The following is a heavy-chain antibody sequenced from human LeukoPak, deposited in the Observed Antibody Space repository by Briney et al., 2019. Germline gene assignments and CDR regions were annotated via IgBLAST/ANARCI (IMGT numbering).Heavy chain of an antibody. D-gene: IGHD2/OR15-2a*01. CDR2: IKSNADGGTP. CDR1: GFSFMNAW. Sequence: GGSMRLSCAASGFSFMNAWMIWVRQAPGKGLEWVGRIKSNADGGTPDYAAPARGRFTISRDDSKNTLYLQMNSLKTEDTAVYYCTTFYHEYSPYWGRGTLVTVSS. CDR3: TTFYHEYSPY. V-gene: IGHV3-15*01. J-gene: IGHJ4*02.